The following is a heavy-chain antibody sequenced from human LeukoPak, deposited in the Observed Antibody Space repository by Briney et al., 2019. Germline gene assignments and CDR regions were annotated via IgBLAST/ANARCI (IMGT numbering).Heavy chain of an antibody. CDR3: ARRGFSASGSYFFDY. Sequence: PSETLSLTCTVSGGSISSGSYYWSWIRQPAGKGLEWIGRIYTSGSTNYNPSLKSRVTISVDTSKNQFSLKLSSVTAADTAVYYCARRGFSASGSYFFDYWGQGTLVTVSS. V-gene: IGHV4-61*02. CDR2: IYTSGST. D-gene: IGHD3-10*01. CDR1: GGSISSGSYY. J-gene: IGHJ4*02.